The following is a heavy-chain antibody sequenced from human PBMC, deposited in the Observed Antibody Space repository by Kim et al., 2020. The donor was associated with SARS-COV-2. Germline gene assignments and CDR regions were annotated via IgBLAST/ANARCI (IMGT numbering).Heavy chain of an antibody. Sequence: GGSLRLSCVASGFTFSSCAMSWVRQAPGKGLEWVAAVSGSGVHTYYADSVKGRLTISRDNSKTTVDLQMNSLGAEDTALYFWVKSLDTSGYRFGRGGDYWGQGTLFTVSS. V-gene: IGHV3-23*01. CDR1: GFTFSSCA. J-gene: IGHJ4*02. CDR3: VKSLDTSGYRFGRGGDY. CDR2: VSGSGVHT. D-gene: IGHD3-16*02.